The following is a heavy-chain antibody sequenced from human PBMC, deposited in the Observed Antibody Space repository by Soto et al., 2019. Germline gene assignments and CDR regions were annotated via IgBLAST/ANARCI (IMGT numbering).Heavy chain of an antibody. Sequence: PEESLRLSCSASGFTFSSYDMHWVRQGTGKGLEWVSAIGTTGDTYYAGSVRGRFTISRENAKNTLYLQMDSLRVEDTAVYYCARDANAEPFDYWGQGTLVTVSS. V-gene: IGHV3-13*04. CDR1: GFTFSSYD. CDR2: IGTTGDT. J-gene: IGHJ4*02. CDR3: ARDANAEPFDY.